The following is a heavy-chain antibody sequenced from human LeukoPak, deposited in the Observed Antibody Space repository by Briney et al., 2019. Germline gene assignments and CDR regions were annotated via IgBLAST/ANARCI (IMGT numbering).Heavy chain of an antibody. J-gene: IGHJ3*02. V-gene: IGHV5-51*01. CDR2: IYPGDSDT. D-gene: IGHD6-6*01. CDR1: GYSFTSYW. CDR3: ASVIGARNDAFDI. Sequence: GESLKISCKGSGYSFTSYWIGWVRQMPGKGLEWMGIIYPGDSDTRYSPSFQGQVTISADKSISTSYLQWSSLKASDTAMYYCASVIGARNDAFDIWGQGTMVTVSS.